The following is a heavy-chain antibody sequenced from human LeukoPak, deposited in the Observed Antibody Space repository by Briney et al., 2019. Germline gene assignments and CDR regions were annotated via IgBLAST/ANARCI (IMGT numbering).Heavy chain of an antibody. CDR3: ARESLQMHMASDAFDI. J-gene: IGHJ3*02. D-gene: IGHD5-24*01. CDR1: GYTFTGYY. CDR2: INPNSGDT. V-gene: IGHV1-2*02. Sequence: ASVKVSCKPSGYTFTGYYMHWVRQAPGQGLEWMGWINPNSGDTNYAQKFQGRVAMTRDTSISTAYMELSTLRSDDTAVYYCARESLQMHMASDAFDIWGQGTMVTASS.